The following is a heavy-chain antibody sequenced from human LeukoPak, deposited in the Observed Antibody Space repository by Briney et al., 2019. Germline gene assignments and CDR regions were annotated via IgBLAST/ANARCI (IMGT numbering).Heavy chain of an antibody. CDR3: VKGATVTTRPNFDY. CDR1: GFTFSSYG. V-gene: IGHV3-23*01. CDR2: ISGGGGTT. J-gene: IGHJ4*02. D-gene: IGHD4-17*01. Sequence: GGSLRLSCAASGFTFSSYGMTWVRQAPGKGLEWVSVISGGGGTTYYGDSVKGRFTISRDNSKNTLFLQMNSLRVEDTATYYCVKGATVTTRPNFDYWGQGTVVTVSS.